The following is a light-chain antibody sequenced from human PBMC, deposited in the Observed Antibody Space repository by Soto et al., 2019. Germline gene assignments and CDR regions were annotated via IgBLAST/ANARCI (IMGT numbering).Light chain of an antibody. V-gene: IGKV1-9*01. CDR3: QQYHNWPRT. CDR1: QGIARY. J-gene: IGKJ1*01. CDR2: AAS. Sequence: DIQLTQSPSFLSASVGDRVSITGRPSQGIARYLAWFQQKPGQAPELLILAASTLPSGVPSRFSGSGSGTDFTLTITSLQPEDFAVYYCQQYHNWPRTFGQGTKVDIK.